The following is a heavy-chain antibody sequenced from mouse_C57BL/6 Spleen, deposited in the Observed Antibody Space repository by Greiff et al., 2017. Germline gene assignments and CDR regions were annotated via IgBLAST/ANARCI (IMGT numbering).Heavy chain of an antibody. Sequence: EVMLVESGGDLVKPGGSLKLSCAASGFTFSSYGMSWVRQTPDKRLEWVATISSGGSYTYYPDSVKGRFTISRDNAKNTLYLQMSSLKSEDTAMYYCARQEDYGRWYFDVWGTGTTVTVSS. D-gene: IGHD2-4*01. V-gene: IGHV5-6*02. CDR2: ISSGGSYT. CDR3: ARQEDYGRWYFDV. CDR1: GFTFSSYG. J-gene: IGHJ1*03.